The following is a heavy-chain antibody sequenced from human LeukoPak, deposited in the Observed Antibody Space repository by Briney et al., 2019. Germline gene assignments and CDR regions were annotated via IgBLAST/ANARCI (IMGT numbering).Heavy chain of an antibody. D-gene: IGHD3-22*01. V-gene: IGHV3-21*01. CDR2: ISSSSSYI. CDR1: GFTFSSYS. J-gene: IGHJ4*02. Sequence: GGSLRLSCAASGFTFSSYSMNWVRQAPGKGLEWVSSISSSSSYIYYADSVKGRFTISRDNAKNSLYLQMNSLRAEDTAVYYCAKVYYDSSALGYFDYWGQGTLVTVSS. CDR3: AKVYYDSSALGYFDY.